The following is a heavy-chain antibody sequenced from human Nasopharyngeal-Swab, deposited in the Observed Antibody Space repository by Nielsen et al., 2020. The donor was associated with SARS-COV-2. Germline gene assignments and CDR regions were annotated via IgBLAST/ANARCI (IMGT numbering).Heavy chain of an antibody. J-gene: IGHJ6*02. CDR2: IYSGGSST. CDR1: GFSFSSYA. D-gene: IGHD3-10*01. V-gene: IGHV3-23*03. Sequence: GSLRLSCAASGFSFSSYAMNWVRQAPGKGLEWVAIIYSGGSSTYFADSVKGRFTISRDDSSNTLYLQMSSLRAEDTAVYYCAKSIDPMGYGLDVWGLGTTVTVSS. CDR3: AKSIDPMGYGLDV.